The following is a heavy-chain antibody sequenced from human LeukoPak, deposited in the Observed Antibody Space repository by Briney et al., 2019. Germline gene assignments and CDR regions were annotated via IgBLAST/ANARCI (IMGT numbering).Heavy chain of an antibody. CDR3: ARDFRRNYFDP. J-gene: IGHJ5*02. V-gene: IGHV1-2*02. CDR1: GYTFTDYY. Sequence: ASVKVSCKASGYTFTDYYMHWVRQAPGQGLEWMGWINPNSGGTNYAQKFQGRVTMTRDTSISTAYMELRRPRADDTAVYYCARDFRRNYFDPWGQGTLVTVSS. CDR2: INPNSGGT.